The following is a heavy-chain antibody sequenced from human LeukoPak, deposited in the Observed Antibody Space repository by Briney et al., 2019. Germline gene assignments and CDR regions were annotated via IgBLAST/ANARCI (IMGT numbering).Heavy chain of an antibody. D-gene: IGHD3-3*01. CDR1: GFTFSSYS. J-gene: IGHJ4*02. CDR3: ARGGIFGVVTYFDY. V-gene: IGHV3-48*01. Sequence: GGSLRLSCAASGFTFSSYSMNWVRQAPGKGLEWVSYISSSSSTIYYADSVKGRFTISRDNAKNSLYLQMNGLRAEDTAVYYCARGGIFGVVTYFDYWGQGTLVTVSS. CDR2: ISSSSSTI.